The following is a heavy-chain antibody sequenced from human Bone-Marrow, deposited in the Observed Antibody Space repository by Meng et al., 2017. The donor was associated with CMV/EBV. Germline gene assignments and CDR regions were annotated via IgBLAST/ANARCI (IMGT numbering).Heavy chain of an antibody. J-gene: IGHJ4*02. D-gene: IGHD3-10*01. CDR2: INHSGST. CDR1: GGSFSGYY. V-gene: IGHV4-34*01. CDR3: ARMRGSGSEDY. Sequence: SETLSLTCAVYGGSFSGYYWNWIRQPPGKGLEWIGEINHSGSTNYNPSLKSRVTISVDTSKNQFSLKLTSVTAADTALYYCARMRGSGSEDYWGPGTLVTVSS.